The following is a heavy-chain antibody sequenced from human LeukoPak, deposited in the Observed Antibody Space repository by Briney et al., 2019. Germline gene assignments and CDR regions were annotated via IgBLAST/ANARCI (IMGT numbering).Heavy chain of an antibody. CDR3: ARERQVSGSGSSGLDY. J-gene: IGHJ4*02. V-gene: IGHV4-59*12. Sequence: SETLSLTCTVSGGSISSYYWSWIRQPPGKGLEWIGYIYYSGSTNYNPSLNSRVTISVDTSKNQFSLKLNSVTAADTAVYYCARERQVSGSGSSGLDYWGQGTLVTVSS. D-gene: IGHD3-10*01. CDR1: GGSISSYY. CDR2: IYYSGST.